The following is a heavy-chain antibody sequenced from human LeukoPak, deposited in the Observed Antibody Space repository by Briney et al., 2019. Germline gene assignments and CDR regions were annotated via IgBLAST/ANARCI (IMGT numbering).Heavy chain of an antibody. J-gene: IGHJ4*02. D-gene: IGHD4-23*01. CDR3: VRDFGGPSDY. V-gene: IGHV3-74*01. CDR2: INEDGRTI. Sequence: PGGSLRLSCVASGFTTSSYWMDWVRQVPGMGLVWVSRINEDGRTINYADSVRGRFTISRDYATNTITLQMNSLRAEDTAVYHCVRDFGGPSDYWGQGTLVTVAS. CDR1: GFTTSSYW.